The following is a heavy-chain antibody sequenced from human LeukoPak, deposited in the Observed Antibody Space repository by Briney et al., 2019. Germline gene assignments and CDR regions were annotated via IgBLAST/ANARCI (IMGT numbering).Heavy chain of an antibody. Sequence: PGGSLRLSCAASGFTFSSYWMHWVRHAPGKGLEWVSGINWNGGSTGYADSVKGRFTISRDNAKNSLYLQMNSLRAEDTALYYCTSTGILGATTGVGLFDYWGQGTLVTVSS. CDR2: INWNGGST. V-gene: IGHV3-20*04. CDR1: GFTFSSYW. CDR3: TSTGILGATTGVGLFDY. D-gene: IGHD1-26*01. J-gene: IGHJ4*02.